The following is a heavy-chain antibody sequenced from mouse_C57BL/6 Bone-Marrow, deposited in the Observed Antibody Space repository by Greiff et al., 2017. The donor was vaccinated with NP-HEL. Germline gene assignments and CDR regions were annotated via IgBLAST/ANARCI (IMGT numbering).Heavy chain of an antibody. D-gene: IGHD3-2*02. CDR1: GYAFSSSW. J-gene: IGHJ2*01. Sequence: QVQLQQSGPELVKPGASVKISCKASGYAFSSSWMNWVKQRPGKGLEWIGRIYPGDGDTNYNGKFKGKATLTAAKSSSTAYMQLRILTSEDSAVYFCAKKGDSSGYVDYFDYWGQGTTLTVSS. CDR3: AKKGDSSGYVDYFDY. CDR2: IYPGDGDT. V-gene: IGHV1-82*01.